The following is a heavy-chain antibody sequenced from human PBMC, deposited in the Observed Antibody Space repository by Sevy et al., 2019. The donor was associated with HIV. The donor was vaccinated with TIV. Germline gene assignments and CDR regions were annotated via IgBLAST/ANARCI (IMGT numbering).Heavy chain of an antibody. D-gene: IGHD5-12*01. V-gene: IGHV3-33*01. Sequence: GGSLRLSCAASGFTFSSYGMHWVRQAPGKGLEWVAVIWYDGSNKYYADSVKGRFTISRDNSKNTLYLQMNSLRAEDTAVYYCARDRDSGYAYPYFDYWGQGTLVTVSS. CDR3: ARDRDSGYAYPYFDY. J-gene: IGHJ4*02. CDR1: GFTFSSYG. CDR2: IWYDGSNK.